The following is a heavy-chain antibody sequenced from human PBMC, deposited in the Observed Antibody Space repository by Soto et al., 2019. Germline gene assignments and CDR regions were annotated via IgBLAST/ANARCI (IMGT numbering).Heavy chain of an antibody. CDR3: VGYGDYVKYYSDY. V-gene: IGHV3-7*01. CDR1: GFTFSSHC. D-gene: IGHD4-17*01. J-gene: IGHJ4*02. Sequence: EVRLVESGGGLVQPGGSLRLSCTASGFTFSSHCMSWGRQAPGKGLEWVANIKQDGREKYYVDSVKGRFTISRDNAKNSLYLQMNSLKVEDTAMYYCVGYGDYVKYYSDYWGQGTLLTVSS. CDR2: IKQDGREK.